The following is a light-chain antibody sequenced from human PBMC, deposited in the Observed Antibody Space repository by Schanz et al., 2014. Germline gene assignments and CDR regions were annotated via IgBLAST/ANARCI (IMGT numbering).Light chain of an antibody. J-gene: IGKJ2*01. CDR1: QSVRSF. CDR2: RAS. CDR3: QRHGSSPLYT. Sequence: EIVLTQSPGTLSLSPGERATLSCRASQSVRSFLAWYQQKPGQAPRLLIYRASSRAPGISARFSGSGSGTDFTLTISRLEPEDFAVYYCQRHGSSPLYTFGQGTKVEVK. V-gene: IGKV3-20*01.